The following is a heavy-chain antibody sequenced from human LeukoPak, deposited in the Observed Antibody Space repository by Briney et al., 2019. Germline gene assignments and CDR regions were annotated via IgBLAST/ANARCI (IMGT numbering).Heavy chain of an antibody. Sequence: SETLSLTCAVSGGSISSGGYSWSWIRQPPGKGLEWIGYIYHSGSTYYNPSLKSRVTISVDRSKNQFSLKLSSVTAADTAVYYCARAGSGDYGDYSVWYFDYWGQGTLVTVSS. V-gene: IGHV4-30-2*01. J-gene: IGHJ4*02. CDR3: ARAGSGDYGDYSVWYFDY. CDR1: GGSISSGGYS. D-gene: IGHD4-17*01. CDR2: IYHSGST.